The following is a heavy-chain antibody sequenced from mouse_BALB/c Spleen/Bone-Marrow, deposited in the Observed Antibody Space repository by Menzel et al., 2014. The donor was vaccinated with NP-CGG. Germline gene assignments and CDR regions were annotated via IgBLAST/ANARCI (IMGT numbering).Heavy chain of an antibody. CDR2: ISSGSTAI. Sequence: EVQLVESGGGLVQPGGSRKLSCAASGFTFSSFGMHWVRQAPEKGLEWVAYISSGSTAIFYADTVKGRFTISRDNPKNPLFLQMTSLRSEATAMYYCTRGGNWDAFDVWGAGTTVTVSS. V-gene: IGHV5-17*02. J-gene: IGHJ1*01. CDR1: GFTFSSFG. D-gene: IGHD4-1*01. CDR3: TRGGNWDAFDV.